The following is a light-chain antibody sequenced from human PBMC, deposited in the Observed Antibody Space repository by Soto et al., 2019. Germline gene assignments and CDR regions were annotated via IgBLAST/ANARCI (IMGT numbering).Light chain of an antibody. CDR2: EVF. CDR3: SSYAGSQFLV. CDR1: SSDICRFDY. Sequence: HSALTQPPSASGAPGQLVTISCTESSSDICRFDYVSCYQQHPGKAPKLLLSEVFHRPSGIPDRFSGSKSGHTASLTVSGLRTEDEATYYCSSYAGSQFLVFGGGTQLTVL. J-gene: IGLJ2*01. V-gene: IGLV2-8*01.